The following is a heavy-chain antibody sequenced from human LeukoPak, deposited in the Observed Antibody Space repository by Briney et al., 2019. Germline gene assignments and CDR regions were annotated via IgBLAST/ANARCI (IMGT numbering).Heavy chain of an antibody. V-gene: IGHV4-34*01. D-gene: IGHD6-19*01. J-gene: IGHJ4*02. CDR3: ARGSSTSAWSLDS. CDR2: INRSGST. Sequence: PSETLSLTCAIYDGSFSGFSWSWIRQAPGGGLEWIGEINRSGSTIYNPSLKSRVTISVDTSKTHFSLKLTSVTAADTAVFYCARGSSTSAWSLDSWGQGTLVTVSS. CDR1: DGSFSGFS.